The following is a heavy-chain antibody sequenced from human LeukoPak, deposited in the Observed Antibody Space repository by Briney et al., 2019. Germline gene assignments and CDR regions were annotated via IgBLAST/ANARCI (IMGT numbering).Heavy chain of an antibody. V-gene: IGHV4-39*07. J-gene: IGHJ3*02. D-gene: IGHD6-19*01. Sequence: SETLSLTCSVSGDSISGSSYYWGWIRQPPGKGLEWIGTIYYSGSTYYNPSLKSRVTISVDTSKNQFSLKLSSVTAADTAVYYCARVSLAVAGTKGAFDIWGQGTMVTVFS. CDR1: GDSISGSSYY. CDR3: ARVSLAVAGTKGAFDI. CDR2: IYYSGST.